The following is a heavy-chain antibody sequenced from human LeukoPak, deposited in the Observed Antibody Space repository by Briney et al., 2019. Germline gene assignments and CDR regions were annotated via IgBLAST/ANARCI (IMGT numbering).Heavy chain of an antibody. V-gene: IGHV4-61*05. CDR3: ARVKWGSTSCYTCYYYYMDV. CDR1: GGSISSSSYY. D-gene: IGHD2-2*02. Sequence: PSETLSLTCTVSGGSISSSSYYWGWIRQPPGKGLEWIGYIYYSGSTNYNPSLKSRVTISVDTSKNQFSLRLSSVTAADTAVYYCARVKWGSTSCYTCYYYYMDVWGKGTTVTVSS. CDR2: IYYSGST. J-gene: IGHJ6*03.